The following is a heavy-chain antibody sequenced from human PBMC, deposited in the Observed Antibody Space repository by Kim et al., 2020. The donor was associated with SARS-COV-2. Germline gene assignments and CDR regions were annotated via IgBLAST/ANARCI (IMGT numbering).Heavy chain of an antibody. Sequence: SETLSLTCAVYGGSFSGYYWSWIPQPPGKGLEWIGEINHSGSTNYNPSLKSQVTISVDTSKNQFSLKLSSVTAADTAVDYCARGPRYCSGGSCYPRFLDYWGQGTLVTVSS. CDR2: INHSGST. V-gene: IGHV4-34*01. CDR3: ARGPRYCSGGSCYPRFLDY. CDR1: GGSFSGYY. J-gene: IGHJ4*02. D-gene: IGHD2-15*01.